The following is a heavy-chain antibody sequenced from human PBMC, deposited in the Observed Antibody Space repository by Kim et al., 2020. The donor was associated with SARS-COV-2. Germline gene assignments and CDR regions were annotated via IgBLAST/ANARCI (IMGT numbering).Heavy chain of an antibody. J-gene: IGHJ4*02. CDR3: ARDLADSSGYYEDY. Sequence: ADSGKGRFTISRDNAKNSLDLQMNSLRAEDTAVYYCARDLADSSGYYEDYWGQGTLVTVSS. V-gene: IGHV3-21*01. D-gene: IGHD3-22*01.